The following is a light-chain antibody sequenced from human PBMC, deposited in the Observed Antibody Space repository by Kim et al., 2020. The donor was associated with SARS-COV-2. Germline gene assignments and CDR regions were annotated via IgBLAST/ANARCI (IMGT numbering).Light chain of an antibody. J-gene: IGLJ2*01. Sequence: SYELTQPSSVSVSPGQTATITCSGNILAKKSARWFQQKPGQAPVLVIYKDSERPSGIPERFSGSSSGTTVTLTISGAQVEDEANYYCYSAADNNRVFGGG. CDR2: KDS. CDR1: ILAKKS. CDR3: YSAADNNRV. V-gene: IGLV3-27*01.